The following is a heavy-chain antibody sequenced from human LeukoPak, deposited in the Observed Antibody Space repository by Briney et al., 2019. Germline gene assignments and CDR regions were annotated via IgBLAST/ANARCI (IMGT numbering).Heavy chain of an antibody. Sequence: GGSLRLSCAASGFTFSSYAMSWVRQAPGKGLEWVSSISSSSSYIYYADSVKGRFTISRDNAKNSLCLQMNSLRAEDAAVYYCARDLQPLEWLLQVFDYWGQGTLVTVSS. D-gene: IGHD3-3*01. J-gene: IGHJ4*02. V-gene: IGHV3-21*01. CDR1: GFTFSSYA. CDR3: ARDLQPLEWLLQVFDY. CDR2: ISSSSSYI.